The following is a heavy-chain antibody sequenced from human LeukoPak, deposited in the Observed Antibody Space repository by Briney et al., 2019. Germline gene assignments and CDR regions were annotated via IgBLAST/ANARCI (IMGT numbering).Heavy chain of an antibody. CDR2: IRYDGSNK. V-gene: IGHV3-30*02. CDR3: AKDGDDFWTGDAFDI. CDR1: GFTFSNYG. D-gene: IGHD3-3*01. J-gene: IGHJ3*02. Sequence: PGGSLRLSCAASGFTFSNYGMHWVRQAPGKELEWVAFIRYDGSNKYYADSVKGRFTISRDNSKNTLYLQMNSLRAEDTAVYYCAKDGDDFWTGDAFDIWGQGTMVTVSS.